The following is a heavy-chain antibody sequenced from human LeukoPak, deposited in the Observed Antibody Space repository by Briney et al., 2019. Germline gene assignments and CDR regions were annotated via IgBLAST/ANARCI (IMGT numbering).Heavy chain of an antibody. D-gene: IGHD5-12*01. Sequence: ASVKVSCKAFGYTFTSNYMHWVRQAPGQGPEWMGVISPSGGSTTYAQKFQGRVTLTRDMSTSTDYLELSSLRSDDTAVYYCAREAHSRHGGYGHYFDYWGQGSLVTVSS. J-gene: IGHJ4*02. V-gene: IGHV1-46*01. CDR1: GYTFTSNY. CDR2: ISPSGGST. CDR3: AREAHSRHGGYGHYFDY.